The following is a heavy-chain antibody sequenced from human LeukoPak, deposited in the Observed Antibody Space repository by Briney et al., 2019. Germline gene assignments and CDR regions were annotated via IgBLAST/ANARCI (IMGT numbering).Heavy chain of an antibody. J-gene: IGHJ4*02. V-gene: IGHV3-21*01. CDR2: ISSSSSYI. Sequence: GGSLRLSCAGSGFTFSSYSMHWVRQAPGKGLEWVSSISSSSSYIYYADSVKGRFTISRDNAKNSLYLQMNSLRAEDTAVYYCARDTTVARHIPLTTSFDYWGQGTLVTVSS. CDR1: GFTFSSYS. D-gene: IGHD4-23*01. CDR3: ARDTTVARHIPLTTSFDY.